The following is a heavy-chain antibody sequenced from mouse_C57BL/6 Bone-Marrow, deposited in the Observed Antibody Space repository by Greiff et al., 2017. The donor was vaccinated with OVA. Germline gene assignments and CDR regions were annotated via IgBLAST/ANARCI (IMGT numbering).Heavy chain of an antibody. D-gene: IGHD1-1*01. CDR2: INPYNGGT. CDR3: ARGINYYHSAMDY. CDR1: GYTFTDYY. Sequence: EVQLQQSGPVLVKPGASVKMSCKASGYTFTDYYMNWVKQSHGKSLEWIGVINPYNGGTSYNQKFKGKATLTVDKSSSTAYMELNSLTSEDSAVYFCARGINYYHSAMDYWGQGTSVTVSS. J-gene: IGHJ4*01. V-gene: IGHV1-19*01.